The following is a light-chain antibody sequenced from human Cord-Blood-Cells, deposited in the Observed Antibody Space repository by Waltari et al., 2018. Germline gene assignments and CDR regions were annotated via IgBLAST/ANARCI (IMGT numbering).Light chain of an antibody. Sequence: QSALTQPPSVSGSPGQSITISCPGTSRAFGSCKLVFWYQQHPGKPPKLMIYEGSKRPSGVSNRFSGSKSGNTASLTISGLQAEDEADYYCCSYAGSSTYVFGTGTKVTVL. V-gene: IGLV2-23*01. CDR3: CSYAGSSTYV. J-gene: IGLJ1*01. CDR1: SRAFGSCKL. CDR2: EGS.